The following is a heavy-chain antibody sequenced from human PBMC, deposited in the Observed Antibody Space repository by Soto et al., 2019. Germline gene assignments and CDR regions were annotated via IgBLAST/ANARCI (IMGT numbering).Heavy chain of an antibody. CDR2: IIPIFGTA. CDR1: GGTFSSYA. Sequence: SVKVSCKASGGTFSSYAISWVRQAPGQGLEWMGGIIPIFGTANYAQEFQGRVTITADESTSTAYMELSSLRSEDTAVYYCARVVPPKDIVVVVATNWFDPWGQGTLVTVSS. J-gene: IGHJ5*02. D-gene: IGHD2-15*01. CDR3: ARVVPPKDIVVVVATNWFDP. V-gene: IGHV1-69*13.